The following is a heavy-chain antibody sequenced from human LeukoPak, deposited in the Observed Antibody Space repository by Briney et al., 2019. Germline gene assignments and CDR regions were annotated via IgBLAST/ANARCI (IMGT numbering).Heavy chain of an antibody. D-gene: IGHD2-2*01. CDR1: GGTFSSYA. V-gene: IGHV1-69*13. CDR3: ARETYCSSTSCSHFDY. Sequence: SVKVSCKASGGTFSSYAISWERQAPGQGLEWMGGIIPIFGTANYAQKFQGRVTITADESTSTAYMELSSLRSEDTAVYYCARETYCSSTSCSHFDYWGQGTLVTVSS. J-gene: IGHJ4*02. CDR2: IIPIFGTA.